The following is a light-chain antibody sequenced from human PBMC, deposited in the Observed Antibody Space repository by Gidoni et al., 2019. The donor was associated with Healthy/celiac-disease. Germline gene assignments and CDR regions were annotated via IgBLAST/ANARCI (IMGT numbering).Light chain of an antibody. CDR2: DAS. J-gene: IGKJ4*01. CDR3: QRRSNWPLT. V-gene: IGKV3-11*01. CDR1: QSGSCY. Sequence: EIALTQSPATLSLSPGESATLSCRTSQSGSCYLVWYQQKPGQAPSLIIDDASNRATGIPARFSGSGSATDFTPTISSLEPEDFAVYYCQRRSNWPLTFGGGTKVDIK.